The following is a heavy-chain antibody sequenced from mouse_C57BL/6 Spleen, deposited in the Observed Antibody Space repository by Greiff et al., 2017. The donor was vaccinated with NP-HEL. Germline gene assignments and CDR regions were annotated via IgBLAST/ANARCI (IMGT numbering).Heavy chain of an antibody. V-gene: IGHV1-72*01. CDR3: AGDYGSTYWYFDV. CDR1: GYTFTSYW. Sequence: VQLQQSGAELVKPGASVKLSCKASGYTFTSYWMHWVKQRPGRGLEWIGRIDPNSGGTKYNEKFKSKATLTVDKPSSTAYMQLSSLTSEDSAVYYCAGDYGSTYWYFDVWGTGTTVTVSS. D-gene: IGHD1-1*01. J-gene: IGHJ1*03. CDR2: IDPNSGGT.